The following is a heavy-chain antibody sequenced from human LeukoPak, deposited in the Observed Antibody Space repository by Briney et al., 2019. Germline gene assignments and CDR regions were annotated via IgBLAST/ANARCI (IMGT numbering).Heavy chain of an antibody. CDR1: GFTFSSYG. V-gene: IGHV3-30*02. Sequence: AGGSLRLSCAASGFTFSSYGMHWVRQAPGKGLEWVAFIQYDGSNKHYADSVKGRFTISRDNSKNTLYLQMNSLRVEDTAVYYCAKAELRYCSRTSCHNFDFWGQGTLVTVSS. CDR2: IQYDGSNK. CDR3: AKAELRYCSRTSCHNFDF. D-gene: IGHD2-2*01. J-gene: IGHJ4*02.